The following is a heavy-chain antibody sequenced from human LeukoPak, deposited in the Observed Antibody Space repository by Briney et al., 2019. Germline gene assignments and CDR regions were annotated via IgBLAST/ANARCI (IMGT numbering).Heavy chain of an antibody. Sequence: PSETLSLTCTVSGGSISSSSCYWGWIRQPPGKGLEWIGSIYYSGSTYYNPSLKSRVTISVDTSKNQFSLKLSSVTAADTAVYYCARRGYSGYEAYYFDYWGQGTLVTVSS. J-gene: IGHJ4*02. D-gene: IGHD5-12*01. CDR1: GGSISSSSCY. V-gene: IGHV4-39*01. CDR3: ARRGYSGYEAYYFDY. CDR2: IYYSGST.